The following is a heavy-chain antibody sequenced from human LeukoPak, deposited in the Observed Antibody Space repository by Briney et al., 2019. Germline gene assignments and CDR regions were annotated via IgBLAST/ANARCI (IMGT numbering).Heavy chain of an antibody. CDR1: GGSSSGYY. J-gene: IGHJ4*02. D-gene: IGHD1-26*01. CDR3: ARGPHSVPRSYSGSYHGGAY. V-gene: IGHV4-34*01. CDR2: INHSGST. Sequence: PSETLSLTCAVYGGSSSGYYWSWIRQPPGKGLEWIGEINHSGSTNYNPSLKSRVTISVDTSKNQFSLKLSSVTAADTAVYYCARGPHSVPRSYSGSYHGGAYWGQGTLVTVSS.